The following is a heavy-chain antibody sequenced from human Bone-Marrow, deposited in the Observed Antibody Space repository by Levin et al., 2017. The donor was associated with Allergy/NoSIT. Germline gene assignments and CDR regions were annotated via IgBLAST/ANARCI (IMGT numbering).Heavy chain of an antibody. CDR3: ARDLHCSSTSCYTQGYYFDY. V-gene: IGHV3-11*01. CDR1: GFTFSDYY. D-gene: IGHD2-2*02. CDR2: ISSSGSTI. Sequence: GGSLRLSCAASGFTFSDYYMSWIRQAPGKGLEWVSYISSSGSTIYYADSVKGRFTISRDNAKNSLYLQMNSLRAEDTAVYYCARDLHCSSTSCYTQGYYFDYWGQGTLVTVSS. J-gene: IGHJ4*02.